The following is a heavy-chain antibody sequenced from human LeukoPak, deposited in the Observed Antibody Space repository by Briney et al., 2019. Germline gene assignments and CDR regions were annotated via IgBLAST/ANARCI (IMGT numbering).Heavy chain of an antibody. CDR1: GGSISSYY. D-gene: IGHD5-18*01. Sequence: SETLSLTCTVSGGSISSYYWSWIRQPPGKGLEWIGYIYYSGSTNYNPSLKSRVTISVDTSKNQFSLKLSSVTAADTAVYYCARGGGSYSRIRVNWFDPWGQGTLVTVSS. V-gene: IGHV4-59*12. J-gene: IGHJ5*02. CDR3: ARGGGSYSRIRVNWFDP. CDR2: IYYSGST.